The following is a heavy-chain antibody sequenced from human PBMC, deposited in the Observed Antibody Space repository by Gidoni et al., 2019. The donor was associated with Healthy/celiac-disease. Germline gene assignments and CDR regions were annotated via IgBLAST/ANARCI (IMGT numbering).Heavy chain of an antibody. V-gene: IGHV4-59*01. CDR2: ISYSGTT. J-gene: IGHJ1*01. CDR3: ARASQAYCTNGVCYRGRYFQH. CDR1: GGSISSYY. D-gene: IGHD2-8*01. Sequence: QVQLQESGPGLVKPSETLSLTCTVSGGSISSYYWSWIRQPPGKGLEWIGYISYSGTTNYNPSLKSRVTISVDTSKNQFSLKLSSVTAADTAVYYCARASQAYCTNGVCYRGRYFQHWGQGTLVTVSS.